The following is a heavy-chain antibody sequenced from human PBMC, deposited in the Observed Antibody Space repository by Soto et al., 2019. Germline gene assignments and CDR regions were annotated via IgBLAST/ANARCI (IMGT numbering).Heavy chain of an antibody. V-gene: IGHV4-4*07. CDR3: ARASQRKSYFDCFAWLDY. Sequence: PSETLSLTCTVSSESISGLYWTWIRQPAGKGLEWIGRIYSSGETNYNPSLTGQVIMSLDTSKNQFSLNLTAVTAADTAVYYCARASQRKSYFDCFAWLDYWGQGTLVTVSS. J-gene: IGHJ4*02. D-gene: IGHD3-9*01. CDR2: IYSSGET. CDR1: SESISGLY.